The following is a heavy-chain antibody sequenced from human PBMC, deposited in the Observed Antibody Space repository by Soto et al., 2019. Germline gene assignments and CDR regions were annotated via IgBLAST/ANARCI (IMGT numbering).Heavy chain of an antibody. CDR1: AYTFTSYY. CDR2: INPSGGST. D-gene: IGHD3-22*01. Sequence: ASVKVSCKASAYTFTSYYMEWVRQAPRQGLEWMGIINPSGGSTSYAQKFQGRVTMTRDTSTSTVYMELSSLRSEDTAVYYCARDPNDSSAYYHHYYYGMDVWGQGTTVTV. V-gene: IGHV1-46*01. J-gene: IGHJ6*02. CDR3: ARDPNDSSAYYHHYYYGMDV.